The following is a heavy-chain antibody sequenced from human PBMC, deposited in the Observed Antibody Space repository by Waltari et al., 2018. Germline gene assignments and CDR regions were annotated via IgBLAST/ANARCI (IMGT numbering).Heavy chain of an antibody. CDR1: GFTFSSYS. Sequence: EVQLVESGGGLVQPGGSLRLPCAASGFTFSSYSMNWVRQAPGKGLEWVSYISSSSSTIYYADSVKGRFTISRDNAKNSLYLQMNSLRAEDTAVYYCAREKLRFLEWAHAFDIWGQGTMVTVSS. J-gene: IGHJ3*02. D-gene: IGHD3-3*01. CDR2: ISSSSSTI. CDR3: AREKLRFLEWAHAFDI. V-gene: IGHV3-48*04.